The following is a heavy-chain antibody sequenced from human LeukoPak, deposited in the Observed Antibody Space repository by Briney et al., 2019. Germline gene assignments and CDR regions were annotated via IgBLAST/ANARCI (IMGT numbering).Heavy chain of an antibody. V-gene: IGHV3-23*01. CDR2: ISGSGGST. CDR1: GFTFSSYA. D-gene: IGHD3-3*01. Sequence: GGSLRLSCAASGFTFSSYAMSWVRQAPGKGLEWVSAISGSGGSTYYADSVKGRFTISRDNSKNTLYLQMNSLRAEDTAVYYCAKDALLPDFWSGYYGYYFDYWGQGTLVTVSS. J-gene: IGHJ4*02. CDR3: AKDALLPDFWSGYYGYYFDY.